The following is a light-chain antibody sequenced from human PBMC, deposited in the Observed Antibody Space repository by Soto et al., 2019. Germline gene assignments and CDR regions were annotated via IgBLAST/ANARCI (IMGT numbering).Light chain of an antibody. J-gene: IGKJ1*01. V-gene: IGKV3-20*01. CDR3: QEYGNTRA. CDR1: QSVSSTY. Sequence: EIVLTQSPGTLSLSPGERATLSCRASQSVSSTYLAWYQQKPGQAPRLLIYGASNRATGIPDRFSGSGSGTDFTITISRLEPEYVAVYYCQEYGNTRAFGQGTKVEIK. CDR2: GAS.